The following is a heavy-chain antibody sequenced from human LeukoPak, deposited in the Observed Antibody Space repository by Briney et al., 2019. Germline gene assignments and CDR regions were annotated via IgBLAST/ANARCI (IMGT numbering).Heavy chain of an antibody. Sequence: ASVKVSCKASGYTFTGYHMHWVRQAPGQGLEWMGWINPDSGGTNYAQKFQGRVTMTSDTSIRTAYMDLSRLRSDDTAIYYCARDKPTNYYDSSGYGNAFDIWGQGTMVTVSS. D-gene: IGHD3-22*01. CDR1: GYTFTGYH. CDR2: INPDSGGT. CDR3: ARDKPTNYYDSSGYGNAFDI. V-gene: IGHV1-2*02. J-gene: IGHJ3*02.